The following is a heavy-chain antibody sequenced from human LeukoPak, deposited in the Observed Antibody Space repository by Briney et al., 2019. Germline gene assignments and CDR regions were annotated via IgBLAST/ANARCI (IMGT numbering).Heavy chain of an antibody. V-gene: IGHV3-48*01. Sequence: PGGSLRLSCAASGFTLSDFDLNWVRQAPGKGLEWVSYISGSSRTTYYTDSVKGRFTISGDNAKNSLYLQMNSLRAEDTAVYYCARPTTSGLYSHWGQGTMVTVSS. J-gene: IGHJ3*01. CDR3: ARPTTSGLYSH. CDR1: GFTLSDFD. CDR2: ISGSSRTT. D-gene: IGHD6-19*01.